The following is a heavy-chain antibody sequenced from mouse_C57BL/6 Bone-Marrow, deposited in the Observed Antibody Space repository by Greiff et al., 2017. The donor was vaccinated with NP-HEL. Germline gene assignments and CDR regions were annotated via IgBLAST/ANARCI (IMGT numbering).Heavy chain of an antibody. CDR2: IYPGDGDT. CDR3: ARGYYYGSSRSFDY. Sequence: QVQLQQSGPELVKPGASVKISCKASGYAFSSSWMNWVKQRPGKGLEWIGRIYPGDGDTNYNGKFKGKATLTADKSSSTAYMQLSSLTSEDSAVYFCARGYYYGSSRSFDYWGQGTTLTVSS. J-gene: IGHJ2*01. V-gene: IGHV1-82*01. CDR1: GYAFSSSW. D-gene: IGHD1-1*01.